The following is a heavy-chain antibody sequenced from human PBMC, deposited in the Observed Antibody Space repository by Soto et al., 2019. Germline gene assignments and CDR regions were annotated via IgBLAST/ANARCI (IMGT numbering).Heavy chain of an antibody. V-gene: IGHV3-72*01. CDR2: SRNKAKSYTT. CDR1: GFTFSDHY. D-gene: IGHD3-3*01. J-gene: IGHJ4*02. CDR3: SRLEGG. Sequence: EEQLVESGGGLVQPGGSLTLSCVGSGFTFSDHYMEWVRQAPGKGLEWVVRSRNKAKSYTTDYAASVKGRFTISRDPSKNSLYLQMNNLKIEDTAVYSCSRLEGGWGQGTRVTVSS.